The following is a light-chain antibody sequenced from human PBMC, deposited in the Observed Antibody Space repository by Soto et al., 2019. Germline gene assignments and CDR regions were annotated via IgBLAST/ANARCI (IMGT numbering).Light chain of an antibody. CDR3: VQFSHFPRT. CDR1: QSLVYRDGNSY. J-gene: IGKJ1*01. V-gene: IGKV2-24*01. Sequence: ETVPTQTPLSSPVTLGQPASISCRSSQSLVYRDGNSYLSWLQQRPGQPPRLLIYQVSNRFSGVPDRFSGSGAGTDFTLKISRVEAEDVAVYYCVQFSHFPRTFGQGTKVEI. CDR2: QVS.